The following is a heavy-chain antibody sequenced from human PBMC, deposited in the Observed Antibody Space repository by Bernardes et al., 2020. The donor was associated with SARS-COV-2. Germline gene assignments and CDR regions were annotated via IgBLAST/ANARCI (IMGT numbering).Heavy chain of an antibody. J-gene: IGHJ6*02. CDR1: GGSINNNY. V-gene: IGHV4-59*01. D-gene: IGHD2-15*01. CDR3: ARYCSGGDCYSPSVQRGLDV. Sequence: SEPLSLTCTVSGGSINNNYWSWVRQPPGKGLDWIGYMHYSGNTNYNPSLKSRVTFSVDTSKNQFSLKLRSVTAADTAVYYCARYCSGGDCYSPSVQRGLDVWGQGTTVTVSS. CDR2: MHYSGNT.